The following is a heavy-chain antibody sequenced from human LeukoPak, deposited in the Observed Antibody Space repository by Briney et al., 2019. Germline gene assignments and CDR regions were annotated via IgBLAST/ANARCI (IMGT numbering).Heavy chain of an antibody. CDR3: ARPGQVGASPHYDY. CDR2: IDRSDSYT. D-gene: IGHD1-26*01. CDR1: GYIFSIYW. Sequence: PGESLSLSCKGSGYIFSIYWISWVRQMPGKGLEWIGRIDRSDSYTNYRPSFQGHVTISADNSISTVYLQGSTLRAADTAVYYCARPGQVGASPHYDYWGKGTLVTVST. J-gene: IGHJ4*02. V-gene: IGHV5-10-1*01.